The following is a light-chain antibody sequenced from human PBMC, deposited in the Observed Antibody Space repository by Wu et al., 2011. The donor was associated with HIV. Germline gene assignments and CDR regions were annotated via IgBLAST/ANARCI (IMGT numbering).Light chain of an antibody. Sequence: EIVLTQSPGTLSVSPGERATLSCRASQTVSNTNLAWYQQKRGQAPRLLIYDTFNRATGVPDRFSGSGSGTDFTLTISSLEPEDFATYYCQQSSSWPLTFGQGTQLDI. J-gene: IGKJ5*01. CDR1: QTVSNTN. CDR2: DTF. CDR3: QQSSSWPLT. V-gene: IGKV3-11*01.